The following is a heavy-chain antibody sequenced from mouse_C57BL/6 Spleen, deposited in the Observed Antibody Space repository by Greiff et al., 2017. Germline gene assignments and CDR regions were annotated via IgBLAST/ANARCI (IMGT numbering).Heavy chain of an antibody. V-gene: IGHV5-17*01. CDR2: ISSGSSTI. J-gene: IGHJ2*01. CDR1: GFTFSDYG. Sequence: EVQVVESGGGLVKPGGSLKLSCAASGFTFSDYGMHWVRQAPEKGLEWVAYISSGSSTISSAATVKGRFTLSRDNAKNTLFLQMTSLRSEDTAIYYCARGYDDDEGYFDYWGQGTTLTVSS. D-gene: IGHD2-4*01. CDR3: ARGYDDDEGYFDY.